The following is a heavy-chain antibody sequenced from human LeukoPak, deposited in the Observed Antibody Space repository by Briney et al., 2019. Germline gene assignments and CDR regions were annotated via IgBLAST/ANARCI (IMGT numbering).Heavy chain of an antibody. Sequence: QTGGSLRLSCAASGFTFSSYSMNWVRQAPGKGLEWVAVISYDGSNKYYADSVKGRFTISRDNSKNTLYLQMNSLRAEDTAVYYCAKPSRIVVVVAEIDYWGQGTLVTVSS. CDR1: GFTFSSYS. CDR3: AKPSRIVVVVAEIDY. V-gene: IGHV3-30*18. J-gene: IGHJ4*02. D-gene: IGHD2-15*01. CDR2: ISYDGSNK.